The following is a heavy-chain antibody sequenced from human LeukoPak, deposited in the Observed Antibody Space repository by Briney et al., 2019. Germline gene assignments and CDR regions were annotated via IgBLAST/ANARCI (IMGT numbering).Heavy chain of an antibody. V-gene: IGHV3-30*04. CDR1: GFTFSSYA. Sequence: GGSLRLSCAASGFTFSSYAMHWVRQAPGKGLEWVAVISYDGSNKYYADSVKGRFTISRDNSKNTLYLQMNSLRAEDTAVYYCARGLGSYSADAFDIWGQGTMVTVSS. CDR2: ISYDGSNK. D-gene: IGHD3-10*01. CDR3: ARGLGSYSADAFDI. J-gene: IGHJ3*02.